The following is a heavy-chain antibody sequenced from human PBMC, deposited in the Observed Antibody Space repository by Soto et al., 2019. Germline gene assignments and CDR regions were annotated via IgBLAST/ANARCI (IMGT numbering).Heavy chain of an antibody. V-gene: IGHV4-59*08. Sequence: SETLSLTCTVSGGSISSYYWSWIRQPPGKGLEWIGNIYYSGSTYYSPSLKSRVTISVDTSKNQFSVKLSSVTAADTAVYYCARQRLGYEDSSSNLYYCDYWGQGTLVTVSS. CDR3: ARQRLGYEDSSSNLYYCDY. CDR2: IYYSGST. CDR1: GGSISSYY. D-gene: IGHD2-2*01. J-gene: IGHJ4*02.